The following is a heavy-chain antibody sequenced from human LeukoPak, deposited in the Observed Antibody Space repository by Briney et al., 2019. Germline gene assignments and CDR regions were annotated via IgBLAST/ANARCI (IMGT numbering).Heavy chain of an antibody. D-gene: IGHD3-3*01. Sequence: GGSLRLSCAASGFTFSSYAMHWVRQAPGKGLEWVAVISYDGSNKYYADSVKCRFTISRDNSKNTLYLQMNSLRAEDPAVYYCARDGAPYYDFWSGYLAYYYYYGMDVWGQGTTVTVSS. CDR2: ISYDGSNK. V-gene: IGHV3-30*04. CDR1: GFTFSSYA. CDR3: ARDGAPYYDFWSGYLAYYYYYGMDV. J-gene: IGHJ6*02.